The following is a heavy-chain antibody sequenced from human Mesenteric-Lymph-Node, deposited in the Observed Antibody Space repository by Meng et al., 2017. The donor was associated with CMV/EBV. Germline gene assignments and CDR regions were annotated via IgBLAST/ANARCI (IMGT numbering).Heavy chain of an antibody. J-gene: IGHJ4*02. D-gene: IGHD3-3*01. CDR3: ASTYYDFWSGYYRAYYFDY. V-gene: IGHV4-30-4*08. Sequence: SGYYYWSWIRQPPGKGLEWIGYIYYSGSTYYNPSLKSRVTISVDTSKNQFSLKLSSVTAADTAVYYCASTYYDFWSGYYRAYYFDYWGQGTLVTVSS. CDR1: SGYYY. CDR2: IYYSGST.